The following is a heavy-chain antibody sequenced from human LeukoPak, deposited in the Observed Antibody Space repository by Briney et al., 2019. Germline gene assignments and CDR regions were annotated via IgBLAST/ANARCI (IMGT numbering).Heavy chain of an antibody. CDR3: ARGIRYCSGGSCYYFDY. V-gene: IGHV4-34*01. D-gene: IGHD2-15*01. J-gene: IGHJ4*02. Sequence: SETLSLTCAVYGGSFSGYYWSWIRQPPGKGLEWIGEINHSGSTNYNPSLKSRVTISVDTSKNQFSLKLSSVTAADTAVYYCARGIRYCSGGSCYYFDYWGQGTLVTVSS. CDR2: INHSGST. CDR1: GGSFSGYY.